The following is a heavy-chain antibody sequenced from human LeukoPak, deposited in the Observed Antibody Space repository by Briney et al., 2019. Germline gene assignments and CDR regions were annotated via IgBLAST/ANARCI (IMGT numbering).Heavy chain of an antibody. CDR3: ARVCSSGWFCAFDI. CDR2: IYYSWST. Sequence: SETLSLTRPVSGGSISRYFWSWIGQPPGKGGEWIGDIYYSWSTNYNPSLMSLVTISVDTSKNQFALRPPSVTAADTAVYYCARVCSSGWFCAFDIWGQGTMVTVSS. D-gene: IGHD6-13*01. V-gene: IGHV4-59*01. J-gene: IGHJ3*02. CDR1: GGSISRYF.